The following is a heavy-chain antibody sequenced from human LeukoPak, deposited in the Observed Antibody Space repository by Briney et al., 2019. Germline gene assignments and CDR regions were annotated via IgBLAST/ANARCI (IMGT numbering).Heavy chain of an antibody. V-gene: IGHV4-30-4*08. CDR2: IYYSGST. D-gene: IGHD5-18*01. CDR3: ARGWIREVYFDY. CDR1: GGSISSGDYY. Sequence: SETLSLTCTVSGGSISSGDYYWSCIRQPPGKGLECIGYIYYSGSTYYNPSLKSRVTISVDTSKNQFSLKLSSVTAADTAVYYCARGWIREVYFDYWGQGTLVTVSS. J-gene: IGHJ4*02.